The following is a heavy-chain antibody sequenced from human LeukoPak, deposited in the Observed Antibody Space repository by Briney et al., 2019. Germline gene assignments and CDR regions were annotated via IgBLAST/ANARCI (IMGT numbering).Heavy chain of an antibody. Sequence: PGGFLRLSCAASGFTLSSYWMSWVRQAPGKGLEWVANIKQDGSEKYYVDSVKGRFTISRDNAKNSLYLQMNSLRAEDTAVYYCARVTVGGWYLGGYYFDYWGQGTLVTVSS. D-gene: IGHD6-19*01. CDR1: GFTLSSYW. CDR2: IKQDGSEK. CDR3: ARVTVGGWYLGGYYFDY. V-gene: IGHV3-7*01. J-gene: IGHJ4*02.